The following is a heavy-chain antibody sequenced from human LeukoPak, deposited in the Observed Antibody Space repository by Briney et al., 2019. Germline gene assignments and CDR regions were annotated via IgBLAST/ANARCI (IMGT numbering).Heavy chain of an antibody. CDR3: ARAKGYTSSYSFDY. Sequence: GGSLRLSCAASGFTFNNYAMNWVRQTPGGRLEWVSFIGVSSGPLLYADSVKGRFTISRDNAKASVYLQMNRLRAEDTAVYYCARAKGYTSSYSFDYWGQGILVTVSS. D-gene: IGHD3-10*01. J-gene: IGHJ4*02. CDR1: GFTFNNYA. CDR2: IGVSSGPL. V-gene: IGHV3-48*04.